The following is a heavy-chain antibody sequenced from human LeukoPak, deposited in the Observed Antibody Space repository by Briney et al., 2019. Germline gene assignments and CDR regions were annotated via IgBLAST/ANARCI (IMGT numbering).Heavy chain of an antibody. D-gene: IGHD2-2*01. CDR3: ARSEVVPAASFDY. Sequence: SETLSLTCAVYGGSFSGYYWSWIRQPPGKGLEWIGEINHSGSTNYNPSLKSRVTISVDTSKNQFPLKLSSVTAADTAVYYCARSEVVPAASFDYWGQGTLVTVSS. CDR2: INHSGST. J-gene: IGHJ4*02. V-gene: IGHV4-34*01. CDR1: GGSFSGYY.